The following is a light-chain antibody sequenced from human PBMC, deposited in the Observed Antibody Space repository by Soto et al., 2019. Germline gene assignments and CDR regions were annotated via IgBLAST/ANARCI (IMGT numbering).Light chain of an antibody. Sequence: EIVLTQSPGTLSLSPGERATLSCRASQSVSSSYLAWYRQKPGQALRLLIYGASTRATGIPDRFSGSGSETDFTLTISRLEPEDFAVYYCQQYGSSPLTFGGGTKVEIK. CDR1: QSVSSSY. CDR3: QQYGSSPLT. CDR2: GAS. V-gene: IGKV3-20*01. J-gene: IGKJ4*01.